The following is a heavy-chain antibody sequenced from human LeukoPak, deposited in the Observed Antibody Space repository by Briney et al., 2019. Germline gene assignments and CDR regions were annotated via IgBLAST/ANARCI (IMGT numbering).Heavy chain of an antibody. CDR3: ARDHSSGATKHYGMDV. CDR1: GFTFSSYG. V-gene: IGHV3-30*03. J-gene: IGHJ6*02. Sequence: GGSLRLSCAASGFTFSSYGMHWVRQAPGKGLEWVAVISYDGSNKYYADSVKGRFTIPRDNSKNTLYLQMNSLRAEDTAVYYCARDHSSGATKHYGMDVWGQGTTVTVSS. CDR2: ISYDGSNK. D-gene: IGHD1-26*01.